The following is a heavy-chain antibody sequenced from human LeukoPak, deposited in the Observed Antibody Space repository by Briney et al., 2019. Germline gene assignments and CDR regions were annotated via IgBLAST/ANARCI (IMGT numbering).Heavy chain of an antibody. V-gene: IGHV3-74*01. CDR3: LTIVETDLDAFDI. CDR1: GFTFRKYW. J-gene: IGHJ3*02. CDR2: INPDDGST. Sequence: GGSLRLSCAASGFTFRKYWLHWVRQAPGKGLVWVSRINPDDGSTSYADSVKGRFTISRDNAKSTLYLQMNSLRAEDTAVYYCLTIVETDLDAFDIWGQGTKDTVSS. D-gene: IGHD2-21*01.